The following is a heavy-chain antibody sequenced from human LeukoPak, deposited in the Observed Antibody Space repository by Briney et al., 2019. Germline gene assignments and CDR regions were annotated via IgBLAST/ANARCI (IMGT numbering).Heavy chain of an antibody. Sequence: SETLSLTCTVSGVSVSSGNYYWSWIRQPPGKGLEWIGYIYNSGGTNYNPSLKSRVTISVDTSKTQFSLKLSSVTAADTAVYYCARSYDSSGYYYDYWGQGTLVTVSS. J-gene: IGHJ4*02. CDR1: GVSVSSGNYY. D-gene: IGHD3-22*01. V-gene: IGHV4-61*01. CDR2: IYNSGGT. CDR3: ARSYDSSGYYYDY.